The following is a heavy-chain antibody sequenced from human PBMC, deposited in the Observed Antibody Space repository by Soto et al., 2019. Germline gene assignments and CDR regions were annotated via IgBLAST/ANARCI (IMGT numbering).Heavy chain of an antibody. CDR2: ISSTAGRTS. V-gene: IGHV3-23*01. D-gene: IGHD3-16*02. J-gene: IGHJ6*02. Sequence: EVQLLQSGGGVVPPGGSLRLACATSGFTFNTYPMTWGRQAPGKGLEWVSSISSTAGRTSSYADSVKGSFAISRDFSDNTVYLQMNNLRVDDTAVYFCAKAVLSFHYGMEVWGQGTTVIVSS. CDR3: AKAVLSFHYGMEV. CDR1: GFTFNTYP.